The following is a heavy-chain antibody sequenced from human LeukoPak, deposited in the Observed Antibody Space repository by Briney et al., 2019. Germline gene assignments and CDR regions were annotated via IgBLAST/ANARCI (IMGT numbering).Heavy chain of an antibody. CDR2: INHSGST. CDR1: GGSISSSNW. Sequence: SETLSLTCAVSGGSISSSNWWSWIRQPPGKGLEWIGEINHSGSTNYNPSLKSRVTISVDTSKNQFSLKLSSVTAADTAVYYCARGIRGAADYWGQGTLVTVSS. D-gene: IGHD3-16*01. V-gene: IGHV4-4*02. J-gene: IGHJ4*02. CDR3: ARGIRGAADY.